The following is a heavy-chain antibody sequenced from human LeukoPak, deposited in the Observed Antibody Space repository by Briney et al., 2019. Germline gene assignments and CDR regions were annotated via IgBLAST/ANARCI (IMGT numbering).Heavy chain of an antibody. CDR1: GFTFSDYE. D-gene: IGHD1-14*01. CDR3: ARPDQ. J-gene: IGHJ4*02. CDR2: ISSSGNIK. Sequence: PGGSLRLSCVASGFTFSDYEINWVRQAPGKGLEWISYISSSGNIKYYADSAKGRFTISRDNAKNSLYLQMSSLRAEDTATYYCARPDQWGQGTVVTVSS. V-gene: IGHV3-48*03.